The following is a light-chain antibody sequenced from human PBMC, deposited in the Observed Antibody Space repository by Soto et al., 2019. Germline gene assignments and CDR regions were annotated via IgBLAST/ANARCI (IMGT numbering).Light chain of an antibody. Sequence: QAVVTQEPSLTVSPGGTVTLTCGSSTGAVTSGHYPYWFQQKPGQAPRTLIYDTSNKHSCTPARFSGSLLGGKAALTLSGAQPEDEAEYYCLLSYSGAQAVFGGGTKVPVL. CDR1: TGAVTSGHY. J-gene: IGLJ2*01. CDR2: DTS. CDR3: LLSYSGAQAV. V-gene: IGLV7-46*01.